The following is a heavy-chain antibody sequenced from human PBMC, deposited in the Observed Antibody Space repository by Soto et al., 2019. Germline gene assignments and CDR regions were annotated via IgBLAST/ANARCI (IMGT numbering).Heavy chain of an antibody. Sequence: GGSLRLSCAASGFTFSSYEINWVRQAPGKGLEWVSYISSSGSTIYYADSVKGRFTISRDNAKNSLYLQMNSLRAEDTAVYYCARDDSSGYNWGQGTLVTVSS. D-gene: IGHD3-22*01. CDR1: GFTFSSYE. V-gene: IGHV3-48*03. CDR3: ARDDSSGYN. CDR2: ISSSGSTI. J-gene: IGHJ4*02.